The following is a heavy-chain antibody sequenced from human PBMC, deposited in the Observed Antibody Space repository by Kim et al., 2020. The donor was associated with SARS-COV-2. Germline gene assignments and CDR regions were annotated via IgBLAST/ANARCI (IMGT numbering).Heavy chain of an antibody. CDR1: GGSISSGDYY. CDR3: ASREDYGGNFPFRY. J-gene: IGHJ4*02. D-gene: IGHD4-17*01. Sequence: SETLSLTCTVSGGSISSGDYYWSWIRQPPGKGLEWIGYIYYSGSTYYNPSLKSRVTISVDTSKNQFSLKLSSVTAADTAVYYCASREDYGGNFPFRYWGQGTLVTVSS. CDR2: IYYSGST. V-gene: IGHV4-30-4*01.